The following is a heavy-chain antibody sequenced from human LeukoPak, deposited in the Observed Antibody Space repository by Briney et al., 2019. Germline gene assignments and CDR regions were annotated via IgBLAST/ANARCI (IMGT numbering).Heavy chain of an antibody. Sequence: PGGSLRLSCAASGFTFSRHAMSWVRQAPGKGLEWVSVISGSGGYTNYADSVKGRFTISRDNSKNTLYLKMNSLRVEDTAVYYCTKRRGDIYDGNSFDYWGQGTLATVSS. CDR3: TKRRGDIYDGNSFDY. CDR2: ISGSGGYT. D-gene: IGHD4-23*01. CDR1: GFTFSRHA. J-gene: IGHJ4*02. V-gene: IGHV3-23*01.